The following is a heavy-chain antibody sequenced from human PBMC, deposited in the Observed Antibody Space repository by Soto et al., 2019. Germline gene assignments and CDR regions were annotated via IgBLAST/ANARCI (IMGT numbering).Heavy chain of an antibody. D-gene: IGHD2-2*01. Sequence: PGGSLRLSCAASGFTFSSYAMHWVRQAPGKGLEWVAVISYDGSNKYYADSVKGRFTISRDNSKNTLYLQMNSLRAEDTAVYYCATGLGYCSSTSCYHETDPPYWGQGTLVTVSS. CDR3: ATGLGYCSSTSCYHETDPPY. CDR1: GFTFSSYA. J-gene: IGHJ4*02. V-gene: IGHV3-30-3*01. CDR2: ISYDGSNK.